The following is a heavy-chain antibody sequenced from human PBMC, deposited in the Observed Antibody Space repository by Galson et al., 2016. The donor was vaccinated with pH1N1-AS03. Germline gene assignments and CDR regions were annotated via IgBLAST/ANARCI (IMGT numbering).Heavy chain of an antibody. CDR2: IWYDGSNK. Sequence: SLRLSCAASGFTFSGSTMHWVRQAPGKGLEWVAVIWYDGSNKYYVDSVKGRFTISRDNSKNTLYLQMNSLRAEDTAVYYCANREKAATGQFDYWGQGTLVTVSS. CDR3: ANREKAATGQFDY. D-gene: IGHD6-13*01. V-gene: IGHV3-33*08. CDR1: GFTFSGST. J-gene: IGHJ4*02.